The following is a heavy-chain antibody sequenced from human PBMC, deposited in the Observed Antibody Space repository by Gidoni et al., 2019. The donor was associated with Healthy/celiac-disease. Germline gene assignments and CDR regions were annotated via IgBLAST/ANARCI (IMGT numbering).Heavy chain of an antibody. J-gene: IGHJ6*02. CDR2: IIPIFGTA. CDR3: ARDISSGWSGGLNYYYYGMDV. V-gene: IGHV1-69*01. Sequence: QVQLVQSGAEVKKPGSSVKVSCKASGGTFSSYAISWVRQAPGQGLEWMGGIIPIFGTANYAQKFQGRVTITADESTSTAYMELSSLRSEDTAVYYCARDISSGWSGGLNYYYYGMDVWGQGTTVTVSS. D-gene: IGHD6-19*01. CDR1: GGTFSSYA.